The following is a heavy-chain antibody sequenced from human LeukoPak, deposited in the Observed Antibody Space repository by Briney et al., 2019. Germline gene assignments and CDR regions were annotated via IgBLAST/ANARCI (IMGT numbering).Heavy chain of an antibody. CDR2: INPNSGGT. Sequence: SVKVSCKASGYTFTGYYMHWARQAPGQGLEWMGWINPNSGGTNYAQKFQGWVTMTRDTSVSTAYMELSRLRSDDTAVYYCAREDYYGSGSLPWFDPWGQGTLVTVSS. CDR1: GYTFTGYY. D-gene: IGHD3-10*01. J-gene: IGHJ5*02. CDR3: AREDYYGSGSLPWFDP. V-gene: IGHV1-2*04.